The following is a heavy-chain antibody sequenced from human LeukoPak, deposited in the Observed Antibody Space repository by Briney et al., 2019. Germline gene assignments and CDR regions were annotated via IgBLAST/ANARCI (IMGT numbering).Heavy chain of an antibody. CDR3: ARGRRGYSYGFIRDVYLNWFDP. CDR1: GFTFSDYY. Sequence: GGSLRLSCAASGFTFSDYYMSWIRQAPGKGLEWVSYISSSGSTIYYADSVKGRFTISRDNAKNSLYLQMNSLRAEDTAVYYCARGRRGYSYGFIRDVYLNWFDPWGQGTLVTVSS. CDR2: ISSSGSTI. J-gene: IGHJ5*02. D-gene: IGHD5-18*01. V-gene: IGHV3-11*04.